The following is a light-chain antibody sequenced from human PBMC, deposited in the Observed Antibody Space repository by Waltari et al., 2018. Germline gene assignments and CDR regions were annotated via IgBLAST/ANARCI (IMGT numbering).Light chain of an antibody. CDR3: CSYAGRSTWV. CDR1: SSDVGSYKF. Sequence: QSALTQPASVSGSPGQSITISCTGTSSDVGSYKFVSWYQQHPGKAPKLMIYEGTKRPPGVSNRFSGSKSGNTASLTISGLQAEDEADYYCCSYAGRSTWVFGGGTKLTVL. J-gene: IGLJ3*02. CDR2: EGT. V-gene: IGLV2-23*01.